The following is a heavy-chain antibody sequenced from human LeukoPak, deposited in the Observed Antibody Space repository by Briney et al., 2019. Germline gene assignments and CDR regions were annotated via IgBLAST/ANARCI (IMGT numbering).Heavy chain of an antibody. J-gene: IGHJ3*02. CDR2: ISSSGSTI. V-gene: IGHV3-11*01. Sequence: SGGSLRLSCAASGFTFSDYYMSWIRQAPGKGLEWVSYISSSGSTIYYADSVEGRFTISRDNAKNSLYLQMNSLRAEDTAVYYCARDLSGELRLSDAFDIWGQGTMVTVSS. CDR3: ARDLSGELRLSDAFDI. D-gene: IGHD3-16*01. CDR1: GFTFSDYY.